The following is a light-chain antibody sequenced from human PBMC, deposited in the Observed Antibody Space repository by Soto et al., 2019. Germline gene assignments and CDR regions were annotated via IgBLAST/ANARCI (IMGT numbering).Light chain of an antibody. CDR2: GAS. V-gene: IGKV3-20*01. J-gene: IGKJ1*01. CDR3: QQYGSSPRT. Sequence: EIVLTQSPGTLSLSPGERATLSCWASQTVSSTYLAWYQQKPGQAPRLLIYGASSRATGIPDRFSGSGSETDFTLTISRLEPEDFAVYYCQQYGSSPRTFGQGTKVEIK. CDR1: QTVSSTY.